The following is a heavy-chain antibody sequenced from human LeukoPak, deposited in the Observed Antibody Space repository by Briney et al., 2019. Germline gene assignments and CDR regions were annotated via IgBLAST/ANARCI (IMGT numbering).Heavy chain of an antibody. V-gene: IGHV3-74*01. CDR3: ARSMIFPPDSFDY. D-gene: IGHD3-22*01. CDR1: GFTFSSYG. J-gene: IGHJ4*02. CDR2: ISSDGSST. Sequence: GGSLRLSCAASGFTFSSYGMHWVRQAPGKGLVWVSRISSDGSSTSYADSVKGRFTISRDNAKNTLYLQMNSLRAEDTAVYYCARSMIFPPDSFDYWGQGTLVTVSS.